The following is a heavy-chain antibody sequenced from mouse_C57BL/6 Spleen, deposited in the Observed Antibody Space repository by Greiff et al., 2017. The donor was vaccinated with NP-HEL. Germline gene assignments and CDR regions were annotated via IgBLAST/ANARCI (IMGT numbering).Heavy chain of an antibody. J-gene: IGHJ1*03. Sequence: VQLQQPGAELVKPGASVKLSCKASGYTFTSYWMHWVKQRPGQGLEWIGMIHPNSGSTNYNEKFKSKATLTVDKSSSTAYMQLSSLTSEDSAVYYCARTMVTSGYFDVWGTGTTVTVSS. V-gene: IGHV1-64*01. D-gene: IGHD2-2*01. CDR2: IHPNSGST. CDR3: ARTMVTSGYFDV. CDR1: GYTFTSYW.